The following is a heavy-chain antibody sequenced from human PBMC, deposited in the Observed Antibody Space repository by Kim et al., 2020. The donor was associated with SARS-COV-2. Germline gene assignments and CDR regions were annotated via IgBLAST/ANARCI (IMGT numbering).Heavy chain of an antibody. Sequence: NYAQNFEGRVTITADESTSTVYMELRSLRSEDTAVYYCARGQGTSARWFDPWGQGTLVTVPS. V-gene: IGHV1-69*01. CDR3: ARGQGTSARWFDP. D-gene: IGHD1-7*01. J-gene: IGHJ5*02.